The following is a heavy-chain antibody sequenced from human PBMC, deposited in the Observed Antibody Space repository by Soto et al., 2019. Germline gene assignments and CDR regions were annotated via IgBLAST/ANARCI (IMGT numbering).Heavy chain of an antibody. CDR1: GRSISSGDYY. J-gene: IGHJ4*02. D-gene: IGHD2-8*01. Sequence: QVQLQESGPGLVKPSQTLSLTCTVSGRSISSGDYYWNWVRQPQGKVLEWIGYIYHSGGAYYNPYLESRVTIAIDTSKNQFSLTLSSVTAADTAVYYCARVCRCINGVCSLSCDYWGQGTLVTVSS. V-gene: IGHV4-30-4*01. CDR2: IYHSGGA. CDR3: ARVCRCINGVCSLSCDY.